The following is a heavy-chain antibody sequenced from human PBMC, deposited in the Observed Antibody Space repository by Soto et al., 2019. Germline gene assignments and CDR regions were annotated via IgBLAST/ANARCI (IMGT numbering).Heavy chain of an antibody. J-gene: IGHJ6*02. CDR2: ISAYNGNT. Sequence: VASVKVSCKASGYTFTSYGISWVRQAPGQGLEWMGWISAYNGNTNYAQKLQGRVTMTTDTSTSTAYMELRSLRSDDTAVYYCARAGYSGYDSGSDYYYYYGMDVWGQGTTVTVSS. CDR1: GYTFTSYG. CDR3: ARAGYSGYDSGSDYYYYYGMDV. V-gene: IGHV1-18*01. D-gene: IGHD5-12*01.